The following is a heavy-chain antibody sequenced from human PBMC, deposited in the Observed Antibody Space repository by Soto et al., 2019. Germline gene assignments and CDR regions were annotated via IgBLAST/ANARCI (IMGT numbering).Heavy chain of an antibody. CDR3: ARRKERSGPHYFDY. CDR2: MNPYNGNT. CDR1: GYTFTTYD. Sequence: ASVKVSCKASGYTFTTYDIHWVRQVTGQGLEWMGWMNPYNGNTGSTQKFQGRVTMTRNTSISTVYMELTSLRSEDTAVYYCARRKERSGPHYFDYWGQGSLVTGSS. D-gene: IGHD6-25*01. V-gene: IGHV1-8*01. J-gene: IGHJ4*02.